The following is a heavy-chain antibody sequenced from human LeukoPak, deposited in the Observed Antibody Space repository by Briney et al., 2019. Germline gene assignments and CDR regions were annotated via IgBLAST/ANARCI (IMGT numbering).Heavy chain of an antibody. V-gene: IGHV3-74*01. Sequence: GGSLRLSCAASGFTFSNYWVHWVRQAPGAGLVYVARINSDGSSTNYAGSVKGRFTISRDNAKNTLYLQMNSLRAEDTAVYYCAAGTSCTKTSCYNFYYYGLDVWGQGTTVTVSS. J-gene: IGHJ6*02. CDR1: GFTFSNYW. D-gene: IGHD2-2*02. CDR2: INSDGSST. CDR3: AAGTSCTKTSCYNFYYYGLDV.